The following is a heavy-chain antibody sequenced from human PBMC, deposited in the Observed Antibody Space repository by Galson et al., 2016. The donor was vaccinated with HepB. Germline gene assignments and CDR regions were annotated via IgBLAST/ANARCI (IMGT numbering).Heavy chain of an antibody. CDR2: ILYDGSDK. CDR1: EFTFSSYK. D-gene: IGHD3-10*01. V-gene: IGHV3-30*04. Sequence: SLRLSCAASEFTFSSYKMHWVRQAPGKGLDWVAVILYDGSDKYYADSVKGRFTISRDNSKNTLYLQMNSLRDEDTAVYFCARGGGKPGISYGLDVWGQRTTVTVSS. CDR3: ARGGGKPGISYGLDV. J-gene: IGHJ6*02.